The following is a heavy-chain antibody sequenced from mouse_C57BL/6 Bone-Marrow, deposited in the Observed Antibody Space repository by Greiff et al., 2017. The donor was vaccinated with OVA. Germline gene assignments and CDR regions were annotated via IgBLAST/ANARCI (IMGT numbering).Heavy chain of an antibody. CDR2: IYPRSGNT. CDR3: APEVYYLVVYFDY. D-gene: IGHD1-1*01. J-gene: IGHJ2*01. V-gene: IGHV1-81*01. Sequence: VQLQQSGAELARPGASVKLSCKASGYTFTSYGLSWVKQRTGQGLEWIGEIYPRSGNTYYNETFKGKATLPAAKSSSTASMEIRRLTSEDSAVYCGAPEVYYLVVYFDYWGKGTTLTVSS. CDR1: GYTFTSYG.